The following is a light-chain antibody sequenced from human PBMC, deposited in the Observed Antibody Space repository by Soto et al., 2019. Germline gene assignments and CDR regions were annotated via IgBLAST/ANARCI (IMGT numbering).Light chain of an antibody. CDR3: QQNNSYPLT. Sequence: DIQMTQSPSTLSASVGDRVTITCRASQSISSWLAWYQQKPGKAPNLLIYKASSLETGVPSRFSGSGSGTEFTLTINSLQPDDFATYYCQQNNSYPLTFGEGTKVEIK. J-gene: IGKJ4*01. CDR2: KAS. CDR1: QSISSW. V-gene: IGKV1-5*03.